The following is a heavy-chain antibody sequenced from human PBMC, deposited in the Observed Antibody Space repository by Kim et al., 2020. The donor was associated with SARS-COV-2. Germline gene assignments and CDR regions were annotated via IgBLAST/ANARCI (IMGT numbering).Heavy chain of an antibody. D-gene: IGHD2-15*01. J-gene: IGHJ6*03. CDR2: INHSGST. CDR1: GGSFSGYY. CDR3: ARGVEDVVALVYYYYMYV. Sequence: SETLSLTCAVYGGSFSGYYWTWIRQPPGKGLEWIGEINHSGSTNYNPSLKSRVTISVDTSKNQFSLKLSSVTAADTAVHYCARGVEDVVALVYYYYMYV. V-gene: IGHV4-34*01.